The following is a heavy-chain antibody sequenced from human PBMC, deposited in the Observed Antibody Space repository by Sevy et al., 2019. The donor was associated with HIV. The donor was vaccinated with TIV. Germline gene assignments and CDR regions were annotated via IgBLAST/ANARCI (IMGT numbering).Heavy chain of an antibody. V-gene: IGHV3-48*01. D-gene: IGHD2-15*01. CDR2: INSGSTII. J-gene: IGHJ6*02. CDR1: GFTFSSYN. Sequence: GGSLRLSCVASGFTFSSYNFIWVRQAPGKGLELISFINSGSTIISHADSVKGRFTISRDSVKKSVYLQMNSLRVEDTAVYYCARDGGYSDYGMDLWGQRTTVTVSS. CDR3: ARDGGYSDYGMDL.